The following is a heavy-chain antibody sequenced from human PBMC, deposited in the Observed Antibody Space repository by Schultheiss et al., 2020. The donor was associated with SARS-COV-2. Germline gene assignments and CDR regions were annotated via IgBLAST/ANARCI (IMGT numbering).Heavy chain of an antibody. V-gene: IGHV4-59*08. CDR2: IYYSGST. D-gene: IGHD4-17*01. J-gene: IGHJ4*02. CDR3: ARLPTVTRGAFDY. Sequence: SETLSLTCTVSGGSISSYYWSWIRQPPGKGLEWIGYIYYSGSTNYNPSLKSRVTISVDTSKNQFSLKLSSVTAADTAVYYCARLPTVTRGAFDYWGQGTLVTVS. CDR1: GGSISSYY.